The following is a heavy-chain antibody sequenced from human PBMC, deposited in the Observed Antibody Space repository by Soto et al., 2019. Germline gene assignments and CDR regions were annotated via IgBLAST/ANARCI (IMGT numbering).Heavy chain of an antibody. Sequence: QVQLVQSGAEVKKPGASVKVSCKASGYTFTSYAMHWVRQAPGQRLERMGWINAGNGNTKYSQKFQGRVTITRDTSASTAYMELSSLRSEDTAVYSCATSTGIAVWGGYWGQGTLVPVSS. J-gene: IGHJ4*02. V-gene: IGHV1-3*01. CDR1: GYTFTSYA. CDR2: INAGNGNT. D-gene: IGHD6-19*01. CDR3: ATSTGIAVWGGY.